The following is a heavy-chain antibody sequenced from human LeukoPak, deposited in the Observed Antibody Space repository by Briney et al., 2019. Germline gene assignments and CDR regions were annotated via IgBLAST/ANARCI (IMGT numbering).Heavy chain of an antibody. CDR3: ARTRRTYGAMYNWFDP. D-gene: IGHD4-17*01. Sequence: ASVKVSCKASGYTFTSYGTSWVRQAPGQGLEWMGWISAYNGNTNYAQKLQGRVTMTTDTSTSTAYMELRSLRSDDTAVYYCARTRRTYGAMYNWFDPWGQGTLVTVSS. J-gene: IGHJ5*02. V-gene: IGHV1-18*01. CDR2: ISAYNGNT. CDR1: GYTFTSYG.